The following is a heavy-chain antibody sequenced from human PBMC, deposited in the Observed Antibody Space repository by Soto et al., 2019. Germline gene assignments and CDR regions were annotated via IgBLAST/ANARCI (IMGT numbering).Heavy chain of an antibody. CDR1: GYTFTSYG. J-gene: IGHJ6*02. D-gene: IGHD3-10*01. CDR2: MSAYNGNT. Sequence: QVQLVQSGAEVKKPGASVKVSCKASGYTFTSYGISWLRQAPGQGLEWMGWMSAYNGNTNYAQKLQGRVTMTTDTSTSTAYMELWSLRSDDTAVYYCASNYLYYYGSGNTNYYGMDVWGQGTTVTVSS. V-gene: IGHV1-18*01. CDR3: ASNYLYYYGSGNTNYYGMDV.